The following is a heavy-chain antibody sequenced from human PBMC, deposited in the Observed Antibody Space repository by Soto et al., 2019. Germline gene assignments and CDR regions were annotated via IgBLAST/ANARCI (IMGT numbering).Heavy chain of an antibody. CDR2: TYYGSKWYN. V-gene: IGHV6-1*01. CDR1: GDSVSGNSAA. CDR3: ARGGETRAPFDY. Sequence: SQTLSLTCAISGDSVSGNSAAWNLIRQSPSRGLEWLGRTYYGSKWYNDYAVSVKSRITINPDTSKNQFSLQLNSVTPEDTAVYYCARGGETRAPFDYWGQGTLVTVSS. D-gene: IGHD2-2*01. J-gene: IGHJ4*02.